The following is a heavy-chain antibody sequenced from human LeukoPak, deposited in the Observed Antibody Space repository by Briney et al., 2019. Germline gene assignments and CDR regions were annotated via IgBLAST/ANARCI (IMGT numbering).Heavy chain of an antibody. Sequence: GGSLRLSCAASGFTFSSYSMNWVRQAPGKGLEWVSSISSSSSYIYYADSVKGRFTISRDNAKNSLYLQMNSLRAEDTAVYYCARDLDGQRLGTFDYWGQGTLVTVSS. V-gene: IGHV3-21*01. CDR2: ISSSSSYI. D-gene: IGHD6-25*01. CDR1: GFTFSSYS. CDR3: ARDLDGQRLGTFDY. J-gene: IGHJ4*02.